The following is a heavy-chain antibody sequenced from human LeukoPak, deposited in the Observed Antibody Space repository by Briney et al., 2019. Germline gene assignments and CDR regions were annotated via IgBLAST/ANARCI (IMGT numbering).Heavy chain of an antibody. V-gene: IGHV5-51*01. CDR2: IYPGDSDT. D-gene: IGHD5-24*01. Sequence: GESLKISCKGSGYSFTSYWIGWVRQMPGKGLEWMGIIYPGDSDTRYSPSFQGQVTISADKSISTAYLQWSSLKASDTAMYYCARQRMATNSLDAFDIWGQGTMVTVSS. J-gene: IGHJ3*02. CDR3: ARQRMATNSLDAFDI. CDR1: GYSFTSYW.